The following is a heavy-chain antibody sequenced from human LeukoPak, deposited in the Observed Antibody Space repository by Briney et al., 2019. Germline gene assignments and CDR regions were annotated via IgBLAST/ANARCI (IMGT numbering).Heavy chain of an antibody. CDR3: ARVPVSYCSGGSCFRYYYYYYGMDV. CDR1: GYTFTSYD. J-gene: IGHJ6*02. D-gene: IGHD2-15*01. Sequence: ASVKVSCKASGYTFTSYDINWVRQATGQGLEWMGWMNPNSGNTGYAQKFQGRVTMTRNTSISTAYMELSSLRSEDTAVYYCARVPVSYCSGGSCFRYYYYYYGMDVWGQGTTVTVSS. CDR2: MNPNSGNT. V-gene: IGHV1-8*01.